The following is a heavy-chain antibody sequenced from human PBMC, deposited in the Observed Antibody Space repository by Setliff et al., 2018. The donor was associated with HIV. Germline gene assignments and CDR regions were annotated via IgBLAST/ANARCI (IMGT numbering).Heavy chain of an antibody. CDR3: ARDTITATGLG. CDR1: GFTFSSYC. Sequence: WGSLRLSCVASGFTFSSYCMDWFRQAPGKGLEWVTSISYGSTYIKYADSLKGRFTIPRDNARNSLYLQMNSLRAEDTAIYYCARDTITATGLGWGQGTLVTVSS. V-gene: IGHV3-21*01. CDR2: ISYGSTYI. D-gene: IGHD1-1*01. J-gene: IGHJ4*02.